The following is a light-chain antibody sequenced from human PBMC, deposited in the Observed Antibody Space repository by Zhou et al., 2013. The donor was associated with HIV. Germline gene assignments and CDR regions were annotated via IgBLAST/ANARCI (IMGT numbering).Light chain of an antibody. V-gene: IGKV1-5*03. CDR1: QSISSW. CDR3: QQCNSYPRT. J-gene: IGKJ1*01. CDR2: KAS. Sequence: DVQMTQSPSTLSASVGDRVTITCRASQSISSWLAWYQQKPGKAPKILIYKASSLESGVPSRFSGSGSGTEFTLTISSLQPDDFATYYCQQCNSYPRTFGQGTKVEIK.